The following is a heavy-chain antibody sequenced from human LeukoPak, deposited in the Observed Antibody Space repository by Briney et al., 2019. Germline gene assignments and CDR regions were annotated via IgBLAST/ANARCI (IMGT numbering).Heavy chain of an antibody. V-gene: IGHV4-4*09. CDR2: IYTSGST. CDR3: ARSSIAARRSAFDI. CDR1: GGSISSYY. J-gene: IGHJ3*02. D-gene: IGHD6-6*01. Sequence: SETLSLTCTVSGGSISSYYWSWIRQPPGKGLEWIGYIYTSGSTNYNPSLKSRVTISVDTSKNQFSLKLSPVTAADTAVYYCARSSIAARRSAFDIWGQGTMVTVSS.